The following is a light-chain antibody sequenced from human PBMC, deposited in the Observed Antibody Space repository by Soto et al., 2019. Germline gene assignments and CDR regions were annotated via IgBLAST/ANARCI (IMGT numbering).Light chain of an antibody. V-gene: IGKV3-15*01. J-gene: IGKJ1*01. CDR3: QHYFEWPPMT. Sequence: VMTQSPATLSVSPGERATLSCWASETVATNLAWYQQKPGQAPRLLISGASTRAAGISDRFRGSGSGTEFTLTISSLRSEDFAIYYCQHYFEWPPMTFGQGTKVEI. CDR1: ETVATN. CDR2: GAS.